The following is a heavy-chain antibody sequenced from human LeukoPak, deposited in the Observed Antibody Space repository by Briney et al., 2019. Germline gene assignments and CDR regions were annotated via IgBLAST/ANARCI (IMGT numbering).Heavy chain of an antibody. Sequence: PGGSLRLSCAASGFTFSSYEMNWVRQAPGKGLEWVSYISSSGSTIYYADSVKGRFTISRDNAKNSLYLQMNSLRAEDTAVYYCARISGAAVRHFDYWGQGTRVTVSS. CDR2: ISSSGSTI. V-gene: IGHV3-48*03. CDR3: ARISGAAVRHFDY. J-gene: IGHJ4*02. CDR1: GFTFSSYE. D-gene: IGHD6-13*01.